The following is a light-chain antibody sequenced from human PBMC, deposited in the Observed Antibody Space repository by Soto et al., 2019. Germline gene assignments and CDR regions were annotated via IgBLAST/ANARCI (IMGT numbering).Light chain of an antibody. Sequence: DIQMTQSPSSLSASVGDRVTITCRASQSISSYLNWYQQKPEKAPKLLIYAASSLQSGVPSRFSGSGSGTYFTLTISSLQPEDFATYYCQQSYSTLYTFGQGTKLEIK. CDR3: QQSYSTLYT. J-gene: IGKJ2*01. CDR1: QSISSY. V-gene: IGKV1-39*01. CDR2: AAS.